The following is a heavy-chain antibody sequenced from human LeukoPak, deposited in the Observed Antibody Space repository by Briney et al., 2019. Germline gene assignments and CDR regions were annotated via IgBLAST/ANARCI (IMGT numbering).Heavy chain of an antibody. J-gene: IGHJ4*02. CDR1: GGSISSYY. D-gene: IGHD4-17*01. Sequence: PSETLSLTCTVSGGSISSYYWSWIRQPPGKGLEWIGYIYYSGSTNYNPSLKSRVTISVDTSKNQFSLKLSSVTAADTAVYYCARDNAGYGDYGFDYWGQGTLVTVSS. V-gene: IGHV4-59*12. CDR2: IYYSGST. CDR3: ARDNAGYGDYGFDY.